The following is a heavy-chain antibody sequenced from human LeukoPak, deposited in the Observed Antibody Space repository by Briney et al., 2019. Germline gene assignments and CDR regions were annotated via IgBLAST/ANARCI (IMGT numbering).Heavy chain of an antibody. CDR2: IYTNGST. Sequence: SQTLSLTCTVSGGSISSGSYYWSWIRQPAGKGLEWIGRIYTNGSTNYNPSLKSRVTISVDTSKNQFSLKLSSVTAADTAVYYCARDLLWFGELENYYSGMDVWGQGTTVTVSS. CDR3: ARDLLWFGELENYYSGMDV. CDR1: GGSISSGSYY. V-gene: IGHV4-61*02. J-gene: IGHJ6*02. D-gene: IGHD3-10*01.